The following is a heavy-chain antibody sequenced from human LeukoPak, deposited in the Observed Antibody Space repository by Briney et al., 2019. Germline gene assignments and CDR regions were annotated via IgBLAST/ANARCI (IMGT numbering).Heavy chain of an antibody. CDR1: GGSISSSPYY. V-gene: IGHV4-39*01. CDR3: ARQAGDSSGYYYRYFDY. D-gene: IGHD3-22*01. J-gene: IGHJ4*02. CDR2: IYYSGST. Sequence: PSETLSLTCSVSGGSISSSPYYWGWIRQPPGKGLEWIGNIYYSGSTYYNSSPKSRVTISVDTSKNQFSLKLSSVTAADTAVYYCARQAGDSSGYYYRYFDYWGQGTLVTVSS.